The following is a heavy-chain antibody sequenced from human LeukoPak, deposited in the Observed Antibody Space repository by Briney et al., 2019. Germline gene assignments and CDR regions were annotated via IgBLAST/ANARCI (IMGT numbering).Heavy chain of an antibody. CDR1: GGFISSSSYY. CDR2: IYYSGST. D-gene: IGHD3-16*02. J-gene: IGHJ3*02. CDR3: ARVRYDYVWGSYRHDAFDI. Sequence: SETLSLTCTVSGGFISSSSYYWGWIRQPPGKGLEWIGSIYYSGSTYYNPSLKSRVTISVDTSKNQFSLKLSSVTAADTAVYYCARVRYDYVWGSYRHDAFDIWGQGTMVTVSS. V-gene: IGHV4-39*01.